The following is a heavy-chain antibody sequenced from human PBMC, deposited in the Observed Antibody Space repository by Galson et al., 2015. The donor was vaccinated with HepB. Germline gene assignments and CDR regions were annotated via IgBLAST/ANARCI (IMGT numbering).Heavy chain of an antibody. CDR3: AKDLSLGFHDAFDI. J-gene: IGHJ3*02. Sequence: SLRLSCAASGFTFSSYGMHWVRQAPGKGLEWVAVISYDGSDKYYADSVKGRFTISRDNSKNTLYLQMNSLRAEDTAVYYCAKDLSLGFHDAFDIWGQGTMVTVSS. CDR1: GFTFSSYG. D-gene: IGHD7-27*01. CDR2: ISYDGSDK. V-gene: IGHV3-30*18.